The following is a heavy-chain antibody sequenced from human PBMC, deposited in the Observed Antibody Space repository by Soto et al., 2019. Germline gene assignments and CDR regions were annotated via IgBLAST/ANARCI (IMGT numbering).Heavy chain of an antibody. D-gene: IGHD5-12*01. CDR3: ARRDGYNRPFDY. V-gene: IGHV1-18*01. CDR1: GYTFTSYC. J-gene: IGHJ4*02. CDR2: ISAYNGIA. Sequence: ASVKVSCKASGYTFTSYCISWVRQAPGQGLEWMGWISAYNGIANYAQKFQGRVTITADKSTSTAYMELSSLRSEDTAVYYCARRDGYNRPFDYWGQGTLVTVSS.